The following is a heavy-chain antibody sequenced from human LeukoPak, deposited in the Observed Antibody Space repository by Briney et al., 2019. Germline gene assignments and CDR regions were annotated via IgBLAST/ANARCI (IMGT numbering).Heavy chain of an antibody. J-gene: IGHJ3*02. CDR2: ISSDGTST. Sequence: PGGSLRLSCAASGFTFSSYWMHWVRQAPGKGLVWVSRISSDGTSTTYADSVKGRFTISRDNAKNTVYLQMNSLRAEDTAVYYCASGSSSSSAFDIWGQGTMVTVSS. CDR1: GFTFSSYW. CDR3: ASGSSSSSAFDI. V-gene: IGHV3-74*01. D-gene: IGHD6-6*01.